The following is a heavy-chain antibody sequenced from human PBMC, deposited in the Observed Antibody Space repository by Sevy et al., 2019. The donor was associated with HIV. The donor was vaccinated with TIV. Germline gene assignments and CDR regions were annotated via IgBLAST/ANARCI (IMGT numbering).Heavy chain of an antibody. Sequence: SETLSLTCTVSGGSISSSSYYWGWIRQPPGKGLEWIGSIYYGGSTYYNPSLRSRVTISVDTSKNQFSLKLSSVTAADTAVYYCARHISRDFWSQSYYYGIDVWGQGTTVTVSS. CDR3: ARHISRDFWSQSYYYGIDV. CDR2: IYYGGST. CDR1: GGSISSSSYY. J-gene: IGHJ6*02. V-gene: IGHV4-39*01. D-gene: IGHD3-3*01.